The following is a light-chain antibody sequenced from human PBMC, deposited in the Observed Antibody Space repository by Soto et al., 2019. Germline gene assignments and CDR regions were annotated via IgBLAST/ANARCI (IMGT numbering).Light chain of an antibody. CDR3: QQYYNVTFT. J-gene: IGKJ3*01. CDR2: GAS. CDR1: QGIGNY. Sequence: VISMTQSPPLLSASIGDRVTISCRMSQGIGNYLAWYQQKPGKAPELLIYGASTVQNGVPSRFSGSGSGTDFTLTISCLQSEDVASYYCQQYYNVTFTLGPGTKVDIK. V-gene: IGKV1D-8*01.